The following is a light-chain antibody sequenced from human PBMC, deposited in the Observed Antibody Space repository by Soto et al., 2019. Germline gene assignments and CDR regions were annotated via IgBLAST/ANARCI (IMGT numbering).Light chain of an antibody. CDR2: DAT. Sequence: DIQMTQSPSSLSASVGDRVTITCRASQSISSYLNWYQQRPGKAPNLLIYDATRLHSGVPPRFSGSGYGTDFTLTISSLQPEDVATYYCQKYNSAPWTFGQGTKVDIK. J-gene: IGKJ1*01. CDR1: QSISSY. CDR3: QKYNSAPWT. V-gene: IGKV1-39*01.